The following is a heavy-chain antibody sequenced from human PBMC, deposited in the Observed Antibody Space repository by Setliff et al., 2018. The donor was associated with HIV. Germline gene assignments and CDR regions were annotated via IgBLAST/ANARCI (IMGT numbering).Heavy chain of an antibody. CDR3: AREIRAGDYPPYNYYFYMDV. CDR1: GFTFSAYS. CDR2: ISSSSSTI. Sequence: GGSLRLSCAASGFTFSAYSMNWVRQVPGKGLEWVSYISSSSSTIYYADSVKGRFTISRDNAKNSLFLQMNSLRAEDTAVYYCAREIRAGDYPPYNYYFYMDVWGKGTTVTVSS. D-gene: IGHD4-17*01. V-gene: IGHV3-48*01. J-gene: IGHJ6*03.